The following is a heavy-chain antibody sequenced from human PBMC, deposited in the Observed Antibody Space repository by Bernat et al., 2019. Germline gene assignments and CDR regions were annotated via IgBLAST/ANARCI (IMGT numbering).Heavy chain of an antibody. CDR1: GFTFSSYS. Sequence: EVQLVESGGGLVKPGGSLRLSCAASGFTFSSYSMNWVRQAPGKGLEWVSYISSSSSYIYYADSVKGRFTIPRDNAKNSLYLQMKRLSAEDTAVYYCARERPSRTWGIAAAAHDAFDIWGQGTMVTVSS. CDR2: ISSSSSYI. J-gene: IGHJ3*02. CDR3: ARERPSRTWGIAAAAHDAFDI. V-gene: IGHV3-21*05. D-gene: IGHD6-13*01.